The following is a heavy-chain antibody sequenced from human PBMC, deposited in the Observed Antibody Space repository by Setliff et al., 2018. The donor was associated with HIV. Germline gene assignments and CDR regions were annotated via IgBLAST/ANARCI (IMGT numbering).Heavy chain of an antibody. J-gene: IGHJ4*02. CDR1: VFTFSPYT. CDR2: TKFDGSES. CDR3: ARAYNVYDYRFDSSGYDY. V-gene: IGHV3-7*03. D-gene: IGHD3-22*01. Sequence: PGGSLRLSCLGSVFTFSPYTINWVRQVPGKGLEWVSNTKFDGSESYYVDSVKGRFIASTDNAKNSLFQQMNSLKAEDTAVYYCARAYNVYDYRFDSSGYDYWGQGTLVTVSS.